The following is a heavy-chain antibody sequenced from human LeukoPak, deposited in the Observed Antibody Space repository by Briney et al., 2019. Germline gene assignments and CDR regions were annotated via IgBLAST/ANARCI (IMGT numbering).Heavy chain of an antibody. V-gene: IGHV4-59*01. CDR2: IYYSGST. CDR3: ARNDCSSTSCYFSYYFDY. D-gene: IGHD2-2*01. Sequence: SETLSLTCAVYGGSFSSYYWSWIRQPPGKGLEWIGYIYYSGSTNYNPSLKSRVTISVDTSKNQFSLKLSSVTAADTAVYYCARNDCSSTSCYFSYYFDYWGQGTLVTVSS. CDR1: GGSFSSYY. J-gene: IGHJ4*02.